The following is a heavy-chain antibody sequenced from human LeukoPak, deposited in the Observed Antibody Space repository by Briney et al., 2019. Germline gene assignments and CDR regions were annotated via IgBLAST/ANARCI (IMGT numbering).Heavy chain of an antibody. CDR1: GFTFSDYY. CDR2: ISSSGSTI. J-gene: IGHJ3*02. Sequence: GSLRLSCAASGFTFSDYYMSWIRQAPGKGLEWVSYISSSGSTIYYADSVKGRFTISRDNAKNSLYLQMNSLRAEDTAVYYCARDPFSTIGRWLQSDDAFDIWGQGTMVTVSS. D-gene: IGHD5-12*01. CDR3: ARDPFSTIGRWLQSDDAFDI. V-gene: IGHV3-11*01.